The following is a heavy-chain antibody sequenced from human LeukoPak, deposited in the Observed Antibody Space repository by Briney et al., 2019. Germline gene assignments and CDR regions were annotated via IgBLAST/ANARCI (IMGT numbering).Heavy chain of an antibody. V-gene: IGHV1-69*04. Sequence: SVKVSCKVSGHTLTELSMHWVRQAPGQGLEWMGRIIPILGIANYAQKFQGRVTITADKSTSTAYMELSSLRSEDTAVYYCARDPSSGWYDYWGQGTLVTVSS. J-gene: IGHJ4*02. D-gene: IGHD6-19*01. CDR3: ARDPSSGWYDY. CDR1: GHTLTELS. CDR2: IIPILGIA.